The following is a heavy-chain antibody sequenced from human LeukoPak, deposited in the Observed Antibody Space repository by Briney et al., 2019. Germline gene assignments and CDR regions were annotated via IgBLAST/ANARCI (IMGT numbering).Heavy chain of an antibody. Sequence: SETLSLTCAVYGGSFSGYYWSWIRQPPGKGLEWIGDINHSGSTNQNPSLKSRVTISVDTSKNQFSLKLSSVTAADTAVYYCARGGGSSLGYYYYYGMDVWGQGTTVTVSS. CDR2: INHSGST. CDR1: GGSFSGYY. D-gene: IGHD3-16*01. V-gene: IGHV4-34*01. J-gene: IGHJ6*02. CDR3: ARGGGSSLGYYYYYGMDV.